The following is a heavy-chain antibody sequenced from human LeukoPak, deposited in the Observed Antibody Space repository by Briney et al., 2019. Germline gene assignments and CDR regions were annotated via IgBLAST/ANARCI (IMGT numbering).Heavy chain of an antibody. CDR2: INHSGST. V-gene: IGHV4-34*01. D-gene: IGHD3-22*01. J-gene: IGHJ4*02. CDR3: ARSSIYYDSSGYRI. Sequence: SETLSLTCAVYGGSFSGYYWSWIRQPPGKGLEWIGEINHSGSTNYKPSLKSRVTISVDTSKNQLSLKLSSVTAADTAVYYCARSSIYYDSSGYRIWGQGTLVTVSS. CDR1: GGSFSGYY.